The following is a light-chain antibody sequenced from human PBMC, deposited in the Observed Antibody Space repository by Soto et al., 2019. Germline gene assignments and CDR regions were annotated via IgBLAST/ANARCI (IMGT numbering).Light chain of an antibody. J-gene: IGLJ3*02. Sequence: QSVLTQPASVSGSPGQSITISCTGTSSDVGAYNYVSWYQHHPGKAPKLMIYDVSNRPSGVSNRFSGSKSGNTASLTISGLQAEDEGDYYCSSRSSTSSRVFGGGTQLTVL. V-gene: IGLV2-14*03. CDR2: DVS. CDR1: SSDVGAYNY. CDR3: SSRSSTSSRV.